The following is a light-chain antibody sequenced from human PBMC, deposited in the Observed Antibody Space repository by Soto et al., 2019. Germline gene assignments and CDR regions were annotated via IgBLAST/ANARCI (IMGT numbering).Light chain of an antibody. CDR1: SSDVGGYNY. J-gene: IGLJ1*01. CDR2: EVN. CDR3: SSYAGTTNL. V-gene: IGLV2-8*01. Sequence: QSVLTQPPSASGSPGQSVTISCTGTSSDVGGYNYVSWYQQHPGKAPKLIIYEVNKRPSGVPDRFSGSKSGNTASLTVSGLQADDEADYYCSSYAGTTNLFRTGTKLTVL.